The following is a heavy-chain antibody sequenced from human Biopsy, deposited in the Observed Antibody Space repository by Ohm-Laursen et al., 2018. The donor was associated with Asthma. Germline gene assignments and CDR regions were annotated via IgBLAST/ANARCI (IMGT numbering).Heavy chain of an antibody. CDR2: ISYDGSNK. CDR1: GFTFSSYG. CDR3: ASQSSGPDFWSGYYYFDY. Sequence: SLRLSCAAAGFTFSSYGMHWVRQAPGKGLEWVAVISYDGSNKYYADSVKGRFTISRDNSKNTLYLQMNSLRAEDTAVYYCASQSSGPDFWSGYYYFDYWGQGTLVTVSP. V-gene: IGHV3-30*03. D-gene: IGHD3-3*01. J-gene: IGHJ4*02.